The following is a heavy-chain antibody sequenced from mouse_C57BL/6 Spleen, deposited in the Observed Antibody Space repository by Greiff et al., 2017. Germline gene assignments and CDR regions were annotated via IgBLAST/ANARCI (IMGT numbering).Heavy chain of an antibody. CDR3: ARWGDYDPSWFAY. D-gene: IGHD2-4*01. Sequence: QVQLQQSGAELVKPGASVKISCKASGYAFSGYWMNWVKQRPGKGLEWIGQIYPGDGDTNYNGKFKGKATLTADKSSSTAYMQLSSLTSEDSAVYFCARWGDYDPSWFAYWGQGTLVTVSA. CDR2: IYPGDGDT. J-gene: IGHJ3*01. CDR1: GYAFSGYW. V-gene: IGHV1-80*01.